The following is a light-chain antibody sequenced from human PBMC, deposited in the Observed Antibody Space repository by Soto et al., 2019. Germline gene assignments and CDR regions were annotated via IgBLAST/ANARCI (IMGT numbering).Light chain of an antibody. V-gene: IGKV3-11*01. CDR3: QQRSHWPPLT. J-gene: IGKJ4*01. CDR1: QSVDKY. CDR2: DAY. Sequence: EIVLTQSPATLSLSPGERATLSCRASQSVDKYLAWYQQKPGQAPRLLIYDAYNRATGIPARFSGSGSGTDFPLTISSLEPEDFAVYYCQQRSHWPPLTFGGGTKVEMK.